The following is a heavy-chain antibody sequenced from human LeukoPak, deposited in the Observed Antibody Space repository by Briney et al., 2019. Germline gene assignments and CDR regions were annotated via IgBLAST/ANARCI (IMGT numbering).Heavy chain of an antibody. Sequence: GGSLRLSCAASGFTFSSYAMHWVRQAPGKGLEWVAVISYDGSNKYYADSVKGRFTISRDNSKNTLYLQMNSLRAEDTAVYYCARSYDGFDIWGQGTMVTVSS. J-gene: IGHJ3*02. V-gene: IGHV3-30-3*01. CDR2: ISYDGSNK. CDR1: GFTFSSYA. CDR3: ARSYDGFDI.